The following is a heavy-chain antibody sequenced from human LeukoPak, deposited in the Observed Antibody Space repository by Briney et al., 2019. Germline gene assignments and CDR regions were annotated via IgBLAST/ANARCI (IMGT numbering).Heavy chain of an antibody. CDR3: ARVGAVAEFDY. D-gene: IGHD6-19*01. J-gene: IGHJ4*02. Sequence: SETLSLTCTVSGGSISSYYWSWIRQPPGKGLEWIGYIYYSGSTNYNPSLKSRVTISVDTSKNLFSLKLSSVTAADTAVYYCARVGAVAEFDYWGQGTLVTVSS. V-gene: IGHV4-59*01. CDR2: IYYSGST. CDR1: GGSISSYY.